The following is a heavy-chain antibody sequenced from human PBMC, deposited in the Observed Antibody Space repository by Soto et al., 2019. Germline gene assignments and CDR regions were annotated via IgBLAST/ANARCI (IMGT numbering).Heavy chain of an antibody. Sequence: QVQLVESGGGVVQPGRSLRLSCAASGFTFSHYAMPWVRQAPGKGLEWVALMAYEGSNEYYADAVKGRFTISRDNSKNTRYVQMNSLRAEDTAVYYCAKDGSHNFDYWGQGTLVTVSS. CDR2: MAYEGSNE. V-gene: IGHV3-30*18. D-gene: IGHD1-26*01. J-gene: IGHJ4*02. CDR1: GFTFSHYA. CDR3: AKDGSHNFDY.